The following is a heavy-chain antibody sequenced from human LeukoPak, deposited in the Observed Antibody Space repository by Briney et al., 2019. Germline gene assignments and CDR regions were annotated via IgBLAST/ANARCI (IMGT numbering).Heavy chain of an antibody. CDR3: ASGSIGGEFDPNPGG. CDR2: INAGNGNT. CDR1: GYTFTSYA. Sequence: ASVKVSCKASGYTFTSYAMHWVRQAPGQRLEWMGWINAGNGNTKYSQKFQGRVTITRDTSASTAYMELSSLRSEDTAVYYCASGSIGGEFDPNPGGWGQGTLATVSS. V-gene: IGHV1-3*01. D-gene: IGHD3-10*01. J-gene: IGHJ4*02.